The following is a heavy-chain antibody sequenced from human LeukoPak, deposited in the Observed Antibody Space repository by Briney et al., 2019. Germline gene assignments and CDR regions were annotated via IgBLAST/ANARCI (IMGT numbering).Heavy chain of an antibody. CDR2: IDPSGGTT. Sequence: VSVKVSCKASGYSFTSLYMHWVRQASGQPPEWMGAIDPSGGTTRYAQKFQGRITMTRDTSTSTVHLELSSLRYDDTAVYYCARDRARVGTKDDAFDVWGQGTMVIGSS. V-gene: IGHV1-46*01. CDR3: ARDRARVGTKDDAFDV. CDR1: GYSFTSLY. J-gene: IGHJ3*01.